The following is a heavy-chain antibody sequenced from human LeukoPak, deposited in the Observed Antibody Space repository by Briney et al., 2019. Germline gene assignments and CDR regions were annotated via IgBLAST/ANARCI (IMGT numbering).Heavy chain of an antibody. CDR3: ARGSSTRVYYYYYMDV. J-gene: IGHJ6*03. V-gene: IGHV1-2*02. CDR2: INPYSGGT. Sequence: EASVKVSCKVSGYTLTELSMHWVRQAPGQGLEWMGWINPYSGGTNYEQKFQGRVTMTRDTSISTAYMEVSRVRSDDTAMYYCARGSSTRVYYYYYMDVWGKGTTVTVSS. D-gene: IGHD6-6*01. CDR1: GYTLTELS.